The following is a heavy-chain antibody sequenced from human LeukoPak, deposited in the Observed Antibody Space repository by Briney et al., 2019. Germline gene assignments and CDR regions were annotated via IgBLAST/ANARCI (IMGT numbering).Heavy chain of an antibody. V-gene: IGHV4-39*01. Sequence: KPSETLSLTCTVSGGSISSSSHYWGWVRQPPGKGLEWIGSIYHSGDTYYNPSLRSRLTISVDKFKNQFSLKLTSMTAADTAVYYCSRQGSRSWYGDFDYWGQGTLVTVSS. CDR2: IYHSGDT. J-gene: IGHJ4*02. D-gene: IGHD6-13*01. CDR3: SRQGSRSWYGDFDY. CDR1: GGSISSSSHY.